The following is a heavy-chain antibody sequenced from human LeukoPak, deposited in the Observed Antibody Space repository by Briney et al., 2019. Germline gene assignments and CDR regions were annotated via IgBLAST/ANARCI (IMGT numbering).Heavy chain of an antibody. Sequence: PGRSLRLSCAASGFTFSSYAMHWVRQAPGKGLEWVAVISYDGSNKYYADSVKGRFTISRDNSKNTLYLQMNSLRAEDTAVYYCARDKLLMEYAIPYYYYGMDVWGQGTTVTVSS. V-gene: IGHV3-30-3*01. CDR2: ISYDGSNK. CDR3: ARDKLLMEYAIPYYYYGMDV. CDR1: GFTFSSYA. J-gene: IGHJ6*02. D-gene: IGHD2-8*01.